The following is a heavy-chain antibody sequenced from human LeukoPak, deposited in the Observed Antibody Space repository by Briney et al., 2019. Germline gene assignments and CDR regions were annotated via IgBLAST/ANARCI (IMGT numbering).Heavy chain of an antibody. CDR1: GFTFSSYA. J-gene: IGHJ4*02. CDR2: IXGSGGST. D-gene: IGHD2-2*01. CDR3: AKDRGRCSSTSCYAG. V-gene: IGHV3-23*01. Sequence: AGGSLRLSCAASGFTFSSYAMSWVRQAPGKGLEWVSAIXGSGGSTYYADSVKGRFTISRDNSKNTLYLQMNSLRAEDTAVYYCAKDRGRCSSTSCYAGWGQGTLVTVSS.